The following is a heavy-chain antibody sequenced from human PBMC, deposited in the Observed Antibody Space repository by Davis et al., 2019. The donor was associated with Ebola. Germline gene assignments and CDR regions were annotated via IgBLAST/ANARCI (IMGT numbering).Heavy chain of an antibody. CDR1: GGSISSYY. J-gene: IGHJ4*02. Sequence: MPSETLSLTCTVSGGSISSYYWSWIRQPPGKGLEWIGYIYYSGSTNYNPSLKSRVTISVDTSKNQFSLKLSSVTAADTAVYYCARVGYDFWSGYYHYFDYWGQGTLVTVSS. CDR3: ARVGYDFWSGYYHYFDY. CDR2: IYYSGST. D-gene: IGHD3-3*01. V-gene: IGHV4-59*01.